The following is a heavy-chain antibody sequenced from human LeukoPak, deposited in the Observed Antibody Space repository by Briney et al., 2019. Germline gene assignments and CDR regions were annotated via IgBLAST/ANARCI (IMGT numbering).Heavy chain of an antibody. D-gene: IGHD6-19*01. CDR3: ARRSGSGWIY. J-gene: IGHJ4*02. CDR2: NPSGGSA. V-gene: IGHV1-46*01. CDR1: GYTFTNYY. Sequence: ASVKVSCKASGYTFTNYYIHWVRQAPGQGLEINPSGGSATYAQKFQGRVTMTRDTSTSTVYMELSSLRSEDTAVYYCARRSGSGWIYWGQGTLVTVSS.